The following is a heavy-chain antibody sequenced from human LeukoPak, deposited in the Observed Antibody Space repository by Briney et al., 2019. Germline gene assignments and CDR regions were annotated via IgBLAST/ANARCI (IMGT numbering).Heavy chain of an antibody. CDR1: AFSFGNNA. V-gene: IGHV3-49*04. CDR3: SSARVAVAAYYFDY. Sequence: GRCLRPSCTPAAFSFGNNAVGCVRPPPRKWLEWVGSIRSKPYGGTPEYTAAVTRRFTIPRDDSKSIAYLQMNRLKTEDTAGYYCSSARVAVAAYYFDYWGQGTLVTVSS. J-gene: IGHJ4*02. D-gene: IGHD6-19*01. CDR2: IRSKPYGGTP.